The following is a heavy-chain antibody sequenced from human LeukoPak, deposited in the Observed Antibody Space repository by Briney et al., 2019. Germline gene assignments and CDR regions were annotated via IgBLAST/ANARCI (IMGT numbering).Heavy chain of an antibody. V-gene: IGHV4-59*08. D-gene: IGHD3/OR15-3a*01. J-gene: IGHJ4*02. CDR3: GRQLEAYGLAADY. CDR2: ISYSGTT. Sequence: SETLSLICTVSSDSINRDSWSWVRQPPGTGLEWIGNISYSGTTNYNPSLKRRVTMSVDTSKNQIPLKLYSVTAADSAVYYCGRQLEAYGLAADYWGQGTLVTVSS. CDR1: SDSINRDS.